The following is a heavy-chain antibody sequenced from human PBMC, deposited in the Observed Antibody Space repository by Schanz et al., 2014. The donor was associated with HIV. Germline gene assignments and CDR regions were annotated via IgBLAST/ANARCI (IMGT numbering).Heavy chain of an antibody. V-gene: IGHV3-33*06. Sequence: QVQLVESGGGVVQPGRSLRLSCAASGFTFRNYGMHWVRQAPGKGLEWVAVIWYDGTNKYYADSVKGRFTISRDNSRKTLYLQMNSLRVEDTAVYYCANTEFPYSSSSDYYYGTDVWGQGTTVTVSS. CDR1: GFTFRNYG. CDR3: ANTEFPYSSSSDYYYGTDV. J-gene: IGHJ6*02. CDR2: IWYDGTNK. D-gene: IGHD6-6*01.